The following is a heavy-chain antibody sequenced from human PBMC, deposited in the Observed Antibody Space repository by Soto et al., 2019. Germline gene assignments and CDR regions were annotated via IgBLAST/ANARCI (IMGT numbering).Heavy chain of an antibody. V-gene: IGHV1-69*13. CDR1: GFTFTSYS. D-gene: IGHD5-12*01. CDR2: IIPIFGTA. J-gene: IGHJ6*02. CDR3: ARDRSGYDYYYYGMDV. Sequence: GASVKVSCKASGFTFTSYSMRWVRQAPGQGLEWMGGIIPIFGTANYAQKFQGRVTITADESTSTAYMELSSLRSEDTAVYYCARDRSGYDYYYYGMDVWGQGTTVTVSS.